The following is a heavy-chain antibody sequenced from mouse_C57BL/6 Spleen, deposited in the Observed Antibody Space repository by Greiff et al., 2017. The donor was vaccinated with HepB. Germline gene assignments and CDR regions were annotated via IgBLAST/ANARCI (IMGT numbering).Heavy chain of an antibody. V-gene: IGHV1-72*01. Sequence: QVQLQQPGAELVKPGASVKLSCKASGYTFPSYWMHWVKQRPGRGLEWIGRIAPNSGGTKYNEKFKSKATLTVDKPSSTAYMQLSSLTSEDSAVYYCARRGTTVVEEAWFAYWGQGTLVTVSA. CDR1: GYTFPSYW. CDR2: IAPNSGGT. CDR3: ARRGTTVVEEAWFAY. D-gene: IGHD1-1*01. J-gene: IGHJ3*01.